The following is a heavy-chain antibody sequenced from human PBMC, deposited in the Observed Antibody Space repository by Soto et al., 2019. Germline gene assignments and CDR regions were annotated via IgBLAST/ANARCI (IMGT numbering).Heavy chain of an antibody. CDR3: PRRPGSIRF. V-gene: IGHV6-1*01. J-gene: IGHJ1*01. D-gene: IGHD1-1*01. Sequence: SHSLSLTEAISRHSVASSSPPCKWITLSTSRGLEWLGTTYYRSKLYSVYAPSMRSRISINPDTSKNQVSLHLNSVTPDDTFIYFCPRRPGSIRFWGQGPLVSVSS. CDR1: RHSVASSSPP. CDR2: TYYRSKLYS.